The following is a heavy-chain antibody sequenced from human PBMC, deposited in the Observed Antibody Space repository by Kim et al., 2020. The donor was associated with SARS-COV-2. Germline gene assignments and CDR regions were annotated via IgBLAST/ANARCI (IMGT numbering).Heavy chain of an antibody. J-gene: IGHJ6*02. CDR3: AADNYYDSSGYYGYYGMDV. Sequence: PSVKVSCKASGFTFTSSAVQWVRQARGQRLEWIGWIVVGSGNTNYAQKFQERVTITRDMSTSTAYMELSSLRSEDTAVYYCAADNYYDSSGYYGYYGMDVWGQGTTVTVSS. V-gene: IGHV1-58*01. D-gene: IGHD3-22*01. CDR1: GFTFTSSA. CDR2: IVVGSGNT.